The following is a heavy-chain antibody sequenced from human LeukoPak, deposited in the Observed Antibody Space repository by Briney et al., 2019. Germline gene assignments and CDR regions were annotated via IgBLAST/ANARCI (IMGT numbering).Heavy chain of an antibody. CDR1: GGSISSNNW. CDR2: IYHSGSP. V-gene: IGHV4-4*02. CDR3: ARDHMNLQVDY. D-gene: IGHD3/OR15-3a*01. J-gene: IGHJ4*02. Sequence: SETLSLTCAVSGGSISSNNWWGWVRQPPGKGLEWIGEIYHSGSPNYNPSLKSRVTISVDKSRNHFSLNLSSVAAEDTAVYYCARDHMNLQVDYWGQGTLVTVSS.